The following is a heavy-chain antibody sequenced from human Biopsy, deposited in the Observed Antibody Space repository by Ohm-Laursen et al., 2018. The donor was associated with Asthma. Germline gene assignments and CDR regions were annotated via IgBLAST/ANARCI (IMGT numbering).Heavy chain of an antibody. V-gene: IGHV1-69*01. CDR1: GGTFSNFA. CDR2: IMTVLGTT. D-gene: IGHD6-19*01. CDR3: ARCQVGYSSGWSLLLKKIYYSGMDV. Sequence: VSSVKVSCKPPGGTFSNFAISWVRQAPGQGLEWLGGIMTVLGTTNYAQKFQGRVTITADVSASTAYLEVTSLRSEDNAIYYCARCQVGYSSGWSLLLKKIYYSGMDVWGQGTAVTVSS. J-gene: IGHJ6*02.